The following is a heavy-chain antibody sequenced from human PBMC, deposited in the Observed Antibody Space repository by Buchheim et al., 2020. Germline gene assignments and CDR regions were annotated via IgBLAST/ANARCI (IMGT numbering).Heavy chain of an antibody. V-gene: IGHV3-23*01. CDR1: GFTFSSYP. D-gene: IGHD3-16*01. J-gene: IGHJ4*02. CDR3: ARFYGEHDYVWGRYFDY. CDR2: ITSGGST. Sequence: EVELLESGGGLVQPGGSLRLSCAASGFTFSSYPMNWVRQAPGKGLAWVSSITSGGSTFYADSVRGRFTISRDNSKNTLYLHMNSLRAEDTAVYYCARFYGEHDYVWGRYFDYWGQGT.